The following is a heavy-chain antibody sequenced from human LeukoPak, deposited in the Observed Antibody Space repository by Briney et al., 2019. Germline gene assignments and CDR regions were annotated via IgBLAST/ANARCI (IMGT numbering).Heavy chain of an antibody. CDR3: ARADATDYDFWSGYYPDAFDI. V-gene: IGHV3-7*01. D-gene: IGHD3-3*01. J-gene: IGHJ3*02. CDR1: GFTFSSYW. CDR2: MKQDGSEK. Sequence: PSGGSLRLSCAASGFTFSSYWMSWVRQAPGKGLEWVANMKQDGSEKYYVDSVKGRFTISRDNAKNSLYLQMNSLRAEDTAVYYCARADATDYDFWSGYYPDAFDIWGQGTMVTVSS.